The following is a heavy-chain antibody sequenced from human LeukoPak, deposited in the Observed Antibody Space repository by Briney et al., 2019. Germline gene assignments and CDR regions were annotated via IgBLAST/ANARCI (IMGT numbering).Heavy chain of an antibody. CDR2: IDGDDGKT. CDR3: ARDHLRRGFDY. V-gene: IGHV1-3*01. Sequence: ASVKVSCKASGYIFTHYALHWVRQAPGQRLQWMGCIDGDDGKTQYSPNFQGRITITRDTSANTAYMELSSLRSEDTAVYYCARDHLRRGFDYWGQGTLVTVSS. CDR1: GYIFTHYA. J-gene: IGHJ4*02. D-gene: IGHD3-16*01.